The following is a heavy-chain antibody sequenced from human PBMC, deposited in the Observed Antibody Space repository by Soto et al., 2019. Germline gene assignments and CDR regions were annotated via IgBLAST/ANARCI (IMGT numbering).Heavy chain of an antibody. D-gene: IGHD2-15*01. CDR1: GRSLSSYS. V-gene: IGHV4-59*08. J-gene: IGHJ3*02. CDR2: ISYTGTT. CDR3: ARLVVDAFDI. Sequence: PSETLSLTCIVSGRSLSSYSWSWIRQPPGKGLDWIAYISYTGTTNYNPSLKSRVTITMDTSKNQFSLRLNSVTAADTAVYYCARLVVDAFDIWGLGTMVT.